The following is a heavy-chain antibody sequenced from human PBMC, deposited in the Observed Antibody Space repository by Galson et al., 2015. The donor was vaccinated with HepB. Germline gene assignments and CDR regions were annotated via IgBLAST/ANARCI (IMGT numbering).Heavy chain of an antibody. V-gene: IGHV5-51*01. D-gene: IGHD6-13*01. J-gene: IGHJ4*02. Sequence: QSGAEVKKPGESLKISCKGSGYSFTSYWIGWVRQMPGKGLEWMGIIYPGDSDTRYSPSFQGQVTISADKSISTAYLQWSSLKASDTAMYYCARPLDSSSWGGLDYFDYWGQGTLVTVSS. CDR1: GYSFTSYW. CDR2: IYPGDSDT. CDR3: ARPLDSSSWGGLDYFDY.